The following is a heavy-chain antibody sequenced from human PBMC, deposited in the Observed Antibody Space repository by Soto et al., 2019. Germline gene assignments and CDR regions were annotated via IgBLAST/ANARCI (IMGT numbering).Heavy chain of an antibody. CDR1: GYTLTELS. CDR2: FDPEDGET. Sequence: GASVKGSCKVSGYTLTELSMHWLRQAPGKGLEWMGGFDPEDGETIYAQKFQGRVTMTEDTSTDTAYMELSSLRSEDTAVYYCATGPVPVAGTGGYYYYYMDVWGKGTTFTVSS. D-gene: IGHD6-19*01. V-gene: IGHV1-24*01. J-gene: IGHJ6*03. CDR3: ATGPVPVAGTGGYYYYYMDV.